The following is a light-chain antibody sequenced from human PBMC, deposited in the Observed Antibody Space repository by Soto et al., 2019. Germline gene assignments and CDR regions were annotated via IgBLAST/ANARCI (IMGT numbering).Light chain of an antibody. CDR1: QSVRNNF. CDR2: GVS. V-gene: IGKV3-15*01. J-gene: IGKJ4*01. Sequence: EIVMTQSPATLSVSPGERATLSCRATQSVRNNFLAWYQQKPGQAPRLLIYGVSTRATGIPARFSGSGSGTELTLTISSLQSEAFAAYSCQQYSQWPLTFGGGTKVEIK. CDR3: QQYSQWPLT.